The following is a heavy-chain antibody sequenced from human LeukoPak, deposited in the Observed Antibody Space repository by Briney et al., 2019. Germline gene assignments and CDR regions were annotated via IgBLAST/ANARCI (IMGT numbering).Heavy chain of an antibody. V-gene: IGHV1-2*06. CDR3: ARIGGAHNFDY. CDR2: INPNTGGT. D-gene: IGHD3-16*01. Sequence: ASVKVSCKASGYTFTAYYMHWVRQAPGQGLEWMGRINPNTGGTNYAQKFQGRVTMTGDTSISTAYMELSRLTSDDPAVYYCARIGGAHNFDYWGQGTLVTVSS. CDR1: GYTFTAYY. J-gene: IGHJ4*02.